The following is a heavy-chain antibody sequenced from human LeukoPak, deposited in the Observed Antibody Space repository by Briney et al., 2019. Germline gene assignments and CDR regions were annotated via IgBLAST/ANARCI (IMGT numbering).Heavy chain of an antibody. CDR3: ARSGRTVTTHFDY. D-gene: IGHD4-17*01. CDR2: ISADNANT. CDR1: GYTFVSYS. Sequence: ASVKVSCKASGYTFVSYSISWVRHAPGQGLEWGGGISADNANTNYAQKLQGRVTMTTDTSTNTAYMELRSLPSDDTAVYFCARSGRTVTTHFDYWGQGTLVTVSS. V-gene: IGHV1-18*01. J-gene: IGHJ4*02.